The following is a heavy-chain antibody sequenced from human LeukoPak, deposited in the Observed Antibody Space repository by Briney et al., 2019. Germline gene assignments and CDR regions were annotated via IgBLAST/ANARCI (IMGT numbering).Heavy chain of an antibody. CDR3: ASPPPVPEETFDY. CDR2: ISGSGGST. J-gene: IGHJ4*02. CDR1: GFTFSSYA. Sequence: GGSLGLSCAASGFTFSSYAMSWVRQAPGKGLEWVSAISGSGGSTYYADSVKGRFTISRDNSKNTLYLQMNSLRAEDTAVYYCASPPPVPEETFDYWGQGTLVTVSS. V-gene: IGHV3-23*01.